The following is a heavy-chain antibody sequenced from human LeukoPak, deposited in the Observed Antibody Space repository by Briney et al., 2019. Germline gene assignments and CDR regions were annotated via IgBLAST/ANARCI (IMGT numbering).Heavy chain of an antibody. CDR1: GYTFTGYY. CDR2: INPNSGDT. CDR3: ARPRTWGSQRADAFDI. J-gene: IGHJ3*02. Sequence: ASVKVSCKASGYTFTGYYMHWVRQAPGQGLEWMGWINPNSGDTNYAQKFQGRVTMTRDTSISTAYMEVSRLKSDDTAVYYCARPRTWGSQRADAFDIWGQGTMISVSS. D-gene: IGHD7-27*01. V-gene: IGHV1-2*02.